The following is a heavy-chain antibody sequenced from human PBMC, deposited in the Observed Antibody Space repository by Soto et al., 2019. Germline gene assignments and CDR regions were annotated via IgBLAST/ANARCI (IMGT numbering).Heavy chain of an antibody. D-gene: IGHD1-1*01. V-gene: IGHV1-2*04. CDR3: ARAPPRTTSAFDI. J-gene: IGHJ3*02. CDR2: INPNSGGT. Sequence: ASVKVSCKASGYTFTGYYMHWVRQAPGQGLEWMGWINPNSGGTNYAQKFQGWVAMTRDTSISTAYMELSRLRSDDTAVYYCARAPPRTTSAFDIWGQGTMVTVSS. CDR1: GYTFTGYY.